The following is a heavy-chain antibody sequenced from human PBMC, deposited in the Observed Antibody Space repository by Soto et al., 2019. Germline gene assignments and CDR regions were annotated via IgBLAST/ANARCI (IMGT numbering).Heavy chain of an antibody. CDR1: GFTFSSYG. Sequence: GGSLRLSCAASGFTFSSYGMHWVRQAPGKGLEWEAVIWYDGSNKYYADSVKGRFTISRDNSKNTLYLQMNSLRAEDPAVYYCARGPTRIMCDCWSGYYYGMDVWGQGTTVTVSS. CDR2: IWYDGSNK. D-gene: IGHD3-3*01. V-gene: IGHV3-33*01. CDR3: ARGPTRIMCDCWSGYYYGMDV. J-gene: IGHJ6*02.